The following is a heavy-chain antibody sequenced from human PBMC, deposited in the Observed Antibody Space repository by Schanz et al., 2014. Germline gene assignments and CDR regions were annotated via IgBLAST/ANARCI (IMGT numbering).Heavy chain of an antibody. CDR3: ARLATSKSRLGDAVDI. CDR2: ISSDGTNK. CDR1: GFTFSNFG. Sequence: QLQLVESGGGVVQPGRSLRLSCAASGFTFSNFGLHWVRQAPGKGLNWVAVISSDGTNKYYADSVQGRFTLSKDFSKDTLYLQLTSLRPEDTAVYYCARLATSKSRLGDAVDIWGQGTMVTVSS. J-gene: IGHJ3*02. V-gene: IGHV3-30*03. D-gene: IGHD6-6*01.